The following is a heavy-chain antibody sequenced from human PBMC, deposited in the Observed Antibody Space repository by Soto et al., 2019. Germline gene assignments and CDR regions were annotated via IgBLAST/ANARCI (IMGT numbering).Heavy chain of an antibody. Sequence: GGSLRLSCAASGFTFDDYAMHWVRQAPGKGLEWVSGISWNSGSIGYADSVKDRFTISRDNAKNSLYLRMNSLRAEDTALYYCAKDKYIAARVSPFDYWGQGTLVTVSS. V-gene: IGHV3-9*01. J-gene: IGHJ4*02. CDR1: GFTFDDYA. CDR3: AKDKYIAARVSPFDY. D-gene: IGHD6-6*01. CDR2: ISWNSGSI.